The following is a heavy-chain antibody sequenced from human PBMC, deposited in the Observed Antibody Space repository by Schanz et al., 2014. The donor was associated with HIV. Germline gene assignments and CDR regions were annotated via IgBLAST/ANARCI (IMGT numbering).Heavy chain of an antibody. CDR3: ARDLNVGRHFDH. J-gene: IGHJ4*02. D-gene: IGHD1-26*01. CDR1: GFTFDSYG. Sequence: QVHLVESGGGVVRPGRSLRLSCAASGFTFDSYGMHWVRQAPGKGPEWVAVIGHEGNDIHYVDSVAGRFSISRDNSKNTLYLQLGSLRTEDTAVYYCARDLNVGRHFDHWGQGTLVTVSS. V-gene: IGHV3-33*08. CDR2: IGHEGNDI.